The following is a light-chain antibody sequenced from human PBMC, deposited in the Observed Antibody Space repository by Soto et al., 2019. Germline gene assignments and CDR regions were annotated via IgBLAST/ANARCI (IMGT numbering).Light chain of an antibody. Sequence: IVMTQCPPTLSVSPGERATLSCRASQSVSSNLAWYQQKPGQAPRPLIYGASTRATGIPARFSGSGSGTQFSLTISSLQPYDILTYYCQQYDNLRPTWTFGQGTKVDIK. CDR2: GAS. V-gene: IGKV3-15*01. J-gene: IGKJ1*01. CDR1: QSVSSN. CDR3: QQYDNLRPTWT.